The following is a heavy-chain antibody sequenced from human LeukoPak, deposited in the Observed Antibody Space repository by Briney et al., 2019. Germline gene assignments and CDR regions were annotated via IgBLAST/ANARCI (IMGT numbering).Heavy chain of an antibody. CDR2: IYYSGST. J-gene: IGHJ4*02. Sequence: SETLSLTCTVSGGSISSYYWSWIRQPPGKGLEWIGYIYYSGSTNYNPSLKSRVTISVDTSKNQLSLKLRSVTAADTAVYYCARGGRDGYTLYPLDYRGQGTLVTVSS. CDR1: GGSISSYY. CDR3: ARGGRDGYTLYPLDY. D-gene: IGHD5-24*01. V-gene: IGHV4-59*08.